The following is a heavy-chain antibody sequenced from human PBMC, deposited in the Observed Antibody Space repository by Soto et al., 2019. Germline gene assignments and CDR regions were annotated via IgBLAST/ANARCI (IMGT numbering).Heavy chain of an antibody. V-gene: IGHV1-69*02. CDR2: IIPLLGIA. J-gene: IGHJ4*02. CDR1: GGTFSSYT. CDR3: AMMPTRRRFDY. D-gene: IGHD2-2*01. Sequence: QVQLVQSGAEVKKPGSSVKVSCKASGGTFSSYTISWVRQAPGQGLEWMGRIIPLLGIANYAQKFQGRVTITADKSASTAYMELSSLRSEDTAVYYCAMMPTRRRFDYWGQGTLVTVSS.